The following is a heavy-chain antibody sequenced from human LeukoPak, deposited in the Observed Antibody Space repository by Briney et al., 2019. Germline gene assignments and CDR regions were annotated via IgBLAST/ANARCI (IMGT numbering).Heavy chain of an antibody. V-gene: IGHV3-21*06. Sequence: GGSLRLSCAASGFTFTAFTINWVRQAPGKGLKWVSSISSSSFIYFADSLKGRFTISRDNAKNSVYLQINSLRAEDTAVYYCARDRNFVAFDIWGQGTMVTVSS. CDR2: ISSSSFI. D-gene: IGHD1-14*01. CDR1: GFTFTAFT. J-gene: IGHJ3*02. CDR3: ARDRNFVAFDI.